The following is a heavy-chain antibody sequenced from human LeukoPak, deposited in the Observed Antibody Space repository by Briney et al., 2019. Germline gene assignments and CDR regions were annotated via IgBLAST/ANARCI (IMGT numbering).Heavy chain of an antibody. V-gene: IGHV4-34*01. J-gene: IGHJ5*02. Sequence: SETLSLTCAVYGGSFSGYYWSWIRQPPGKGLEWIGEINHSGSTNYNPSLKSRVTISVDTSKNQFSLKLSSVTAADTAVYYCAREKGLVGFDPWGQGTLVTVSS. CDR2: INHSGST. CDR3: AREKGLVGFDP. CDR1: GGSFSGYY. D-gene: IGHD1-26*01.